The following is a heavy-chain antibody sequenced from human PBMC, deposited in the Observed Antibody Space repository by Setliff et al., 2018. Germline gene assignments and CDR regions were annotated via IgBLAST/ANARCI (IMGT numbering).Heavy chain of an antibody. J-gene: IGHJ4*02. CDR3: AYTTVTIDY. CDR1: RFTFSNYW. Sequence: GGSLRLSCVASRFTFSNYWMSWVRQAPGKGLEWVANIKEDGSEKYYVDSVKGRFTISRDNAKNSLDLQMNNLRDEDTAVYYCAYTTVTIDYWGQGTLVTVSS. CDR2: IKEDGSEK. D-gene: IGHD4-17*01. V-gene: IGHV3-7*03.